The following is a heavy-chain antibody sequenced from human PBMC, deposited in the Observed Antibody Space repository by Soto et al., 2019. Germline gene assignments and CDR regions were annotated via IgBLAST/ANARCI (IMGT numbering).Heavy chain of an antibody. V-gene: IGHV2-5*02. CDR1: GFSLTTSGVG. J-gene: IGHJ3*02. CDR2: IYWDDDK. CDR3: AHSLVTSGSYAFHI. Sequence: QITLKESGPTLVKPTQTLTLTCTFSGFSLTTSGVGVGWIRQPPGKALEWLALIYWDDDKRYSPSLKSRRTLTKDTTKNQVVLTMTNMDPVDTATYYCAHSLVTSGSYAFHIWGQGTMVTVSS. D-gene: IGHD3-10*01.